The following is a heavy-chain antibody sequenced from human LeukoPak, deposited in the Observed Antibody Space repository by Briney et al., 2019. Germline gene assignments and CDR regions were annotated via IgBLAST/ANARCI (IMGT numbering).Heavy chain of an antibody. CDR3: ARKTDSGGQGDY. CDR1: GFMFSSYG. CDR2: ISSSGSTI. J-gene: IGHJ4*02. Sequence: PGGSLRLSCAASGFMFSSYGLHWIRQAPGKGLEWVSYISSSGSTIYYADSVKGRFTISRDNAKNSLYLQMNSLRAEDTAVYYCARKTDSGGQGDYWGPGTLVTVSS. V-gene: IGHV3-48*04. D-gene: IGHD3-22*01.